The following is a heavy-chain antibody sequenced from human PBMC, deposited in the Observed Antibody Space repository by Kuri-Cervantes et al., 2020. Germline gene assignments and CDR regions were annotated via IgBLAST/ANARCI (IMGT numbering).Heavy chain of an antibody. V-gene: IGHV4-39*01. CDR1: GGSISSGGYY. CDR2: IYYSGST. J-gene: IGHJ6*02. Sequence: SETLSLTCAVSGGSISSGGYYWGWIRQPPGKGLEWIGSIYYSGSTYYNPSLKSRVTISVDTSKNQFSLKLSSVTAADTAVYYCARQGGWNYYYGTDVWGQGTTVTGSS. D-gene: IGHD1-1*01. CDR3: ARQGGWNYYYGTDV.